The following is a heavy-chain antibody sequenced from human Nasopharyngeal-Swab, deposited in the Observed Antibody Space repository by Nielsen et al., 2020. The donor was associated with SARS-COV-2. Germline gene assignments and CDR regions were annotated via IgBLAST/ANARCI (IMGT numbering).Heavy chain of an antibody. J-gene: IGHJ5*02. D-gene: IGHD3-16*02. CDR2: IYYSGST. CDR3: AREGGLDYDYVWGSYRPSNWFDP. V-gene: IGHV4-59*01. Sequence: SETLSLTCTASGCPISSYYWSWIRKPPGKGLDWIGYIYYSGSTNYNPSLKSRVTISVDTSKNKFSLKLSSVTAADTAVYYCAREGGLDYDYVWGSYRPSNWFDPWGQGTLVTVSS. CDR1: GCPISSYY.